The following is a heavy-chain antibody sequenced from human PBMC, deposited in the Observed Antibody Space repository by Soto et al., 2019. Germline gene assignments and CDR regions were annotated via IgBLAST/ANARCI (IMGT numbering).Heavy chain of an antibody. D-gene: IGHD2-2*02. J-gene: IGHJ4*02. V-gene: IGHV3-23*01. Sequence: EVQLLESGGGLVQPGESLKLSCAASGFTFSIYAMSWFRQAPGKGLEWVSGFSYSGSSTYYADSVKGRFTISRDNSKNTLYMQMNSLRAEDTAVYYCAKCAGDTTTSCYRGIDYWGRGTLVTVSS. CDR3: AKCAGDTTTSCYRGIDY. CDR2: FSYSGSST. CDR1: GFTFSIYA.